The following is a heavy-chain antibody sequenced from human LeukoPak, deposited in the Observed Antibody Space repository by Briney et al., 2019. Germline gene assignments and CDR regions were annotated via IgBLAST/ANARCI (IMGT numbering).Heavy chain of an antibody. J-gene: IGHJ4*02. V-gene: IGHV4-31*03. CDR3: ARALGGNYDILTGYYTTYYFDY. CDR1: GGSISSGGYY. Sequence: PSETLSLTCTVSGGSISSGGYYWSWIRQHPGKGLEWIGYIYYSGSTYYNPSLKSRVTISVDTSKNQFSLKLSSVTAADTAVYYCARALGGNYDILTGYYTTYYFDYWGQGTLVTVSS. CDR2: IYYSGST. D-gene: IGHD3-9*01.